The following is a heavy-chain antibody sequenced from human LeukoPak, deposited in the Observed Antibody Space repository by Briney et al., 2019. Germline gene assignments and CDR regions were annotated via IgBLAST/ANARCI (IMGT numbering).Heavy chain of an antibody. CDR3: ARFGVDYDMDV. J-gene: IGHJ6*02. Sequence: SETLSLTCTVSGGSINGHYWTWIRQPPGKGLEWIGQIHYSGRADYNPSLKRRVTISVDTSKNQISLNLNSVAAADTAVYYCARFGVDYDMDVWGQGTTVAVSS. CDR1: GGSINGHY. CDR2: IHYSGRA. V-gene: IGHV4-59*11. D-gene: IGHD3-16*01.